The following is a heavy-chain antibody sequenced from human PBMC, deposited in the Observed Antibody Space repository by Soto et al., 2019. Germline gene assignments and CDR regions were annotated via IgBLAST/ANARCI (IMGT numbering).Heavy chain of an antibody. Sequence: GGALGLYCAASGFTFTRYSMNWVRQAPGKGLEWVSSISSTTNYIYYGDSMKGRFTISRDNAKNSLYLEMNSLRAEDTAVYYCARESEDLTSNFDYWGQGTLVTVSS. CDR1: GFTFTRYS. V-gene: IGHV3-21*06. CDR3: ARESEDLTSNFDY. J-gene: IGHJ4*02. CDR2: ISSTTNYI.